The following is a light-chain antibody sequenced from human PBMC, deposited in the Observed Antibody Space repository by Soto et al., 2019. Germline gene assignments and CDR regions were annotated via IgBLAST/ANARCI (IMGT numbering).Light chain of an antibody. CDR2: KAS. V-gene: IGKV1-5*03. Sequence: DIQMTQSPSTLSASVGDRVTITCRASQSISSWLAWYQQKPGKAPKLLIYKASSLESGVPSRFSGSGSGTEVTLTISSLHPDDFATYYCQQYNSYLRTFGGGTKVEIK. J-gene: IGKJ4*01. CDR3: QQYNSYLRT. CDR1: QSISSW.